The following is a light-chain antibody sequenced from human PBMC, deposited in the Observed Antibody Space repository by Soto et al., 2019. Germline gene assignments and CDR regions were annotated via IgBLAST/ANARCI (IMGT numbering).Light chain of an antibody. CDR2: GAS. CDR3: QQYNNWHSWT. V-gene: IGKV3-15*01. CDR1: QSVSSN. Sequence: EIVMTQSPATLSVSPGERATLSCRASQSVSSNLAWYQQKPGQAPRLLIYGASTRATGIPARFSGSGSGTEFTLTITSLLSEDVAVYYCQQYNNWHSWTFGQGTKVEIK. J-gene: IGKJ1*01.